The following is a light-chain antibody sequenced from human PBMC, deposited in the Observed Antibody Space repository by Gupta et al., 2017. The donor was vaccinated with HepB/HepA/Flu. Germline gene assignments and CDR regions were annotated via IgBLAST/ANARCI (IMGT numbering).Light chain of an antibody. Sequence: DLVMTQSPDSLAVSLGERATINCKSSQSLLFRSNNKNYLAWYQQKPGQPPKLLIYWASTRESGVPDRFSGSGSGTDFSLTISSLQAEDVAVYYCQQFFSTLVSFGGGTKVEIK. CDR1: QSLLFRSNNKNY. CDR3: QQFFSTLVS. V-gene: IGKV4-1*01. J-gene: IGKJ4*01. CDR2: WAS.